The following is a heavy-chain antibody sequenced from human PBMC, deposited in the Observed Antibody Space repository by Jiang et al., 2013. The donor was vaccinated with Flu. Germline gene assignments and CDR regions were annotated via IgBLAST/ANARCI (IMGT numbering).Heavy chain of an antibody. Sequence: LSLTCTVSGGSISSDGFHWSWIRQHPGKGLEWIGYISYSGSTYYNPSLKSRITISVDTSKNQFSLKLNSVTAADTAVYYCARGALQYFDRPGMDVWGQGTTVTVSS. CDR3: ARGALQYFDRPGMDV. D-gene: IGHD3-9*01. V-gene: IGHV4-31*03. CDR1: GGSISSDGFH. J-gene: IGHJ6*02. CDR2: ISYSGST.